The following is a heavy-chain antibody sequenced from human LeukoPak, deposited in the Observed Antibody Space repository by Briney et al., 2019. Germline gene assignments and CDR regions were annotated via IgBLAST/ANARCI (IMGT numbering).Heavy chain of an antibody. Sequence: SETLSLTCTVSGGSISSHYWSWIRQPPGKGLEWIGYIYYSGSTNYNPSLKSRVTISVDTSKNQFSLKLSSVTAADTAVYYCARTQTFGGVIVNWGQGTLVTVSS. CDR2: IYYSGST. V-gene: IGHV4-59*11. CDR3: ARTQTFGGVIVN. J-gene: IGHJ4*02. D-gene: IGHD3-16*02. CDR1: GGSISSHY.